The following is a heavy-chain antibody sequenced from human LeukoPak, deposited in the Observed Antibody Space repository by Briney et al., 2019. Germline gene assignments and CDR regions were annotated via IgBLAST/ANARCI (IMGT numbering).Heavy chain of an antibody. Sequence: GGSLRLSCAASGFTFSGYVMHWVRQAPGKGLEWVSSISSSSSYIYYADSVKGRFTISRDNAKNSLYLQMNSLRAEDTAVYYCARDPIAVADSDYWGQGTLVTVSS. CDR1: GFTFSGYV. J-gene: IGHJ4*02. V-gene: IGHV3-21*01. CDR2: ISSSSSYI. CDR3: ARDPIAVADSDY. D-gene: IGHD6-19*01.